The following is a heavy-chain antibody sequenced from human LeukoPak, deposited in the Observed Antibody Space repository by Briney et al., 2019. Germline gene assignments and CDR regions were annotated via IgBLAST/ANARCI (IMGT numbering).Heavy chain of an antibody. J-gene: IGHJ3*02. CDR2: ISWNSGSM. V-gene: IGHV3-9*01. CDR1: GFTFDDYA. D-gene: IGHD3-22*01. Sequence: GGSLRLSCAASGFTFDDYAMHWVRQAPGKGLEWVSGISWNSGSMGYADSVKGRFTISRDNAKNSLYLQMNSLGAEDTALYYCAKDSNYYDSSGYTPGAFDIWGQGTMVTVSS. CDR3: AKDSNYYDSSGYTPGAFDI.